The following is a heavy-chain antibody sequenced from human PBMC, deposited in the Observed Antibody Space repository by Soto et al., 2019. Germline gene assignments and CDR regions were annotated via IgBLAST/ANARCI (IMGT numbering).Heavy chain of an antibody. J-gene: IGHJ5*02. CDR1: GGSISSSRYY. V-gene: IGHV4-39*01. CDR2: IYYSGST. CDR3: ARHEQRAGWCDP. Sequence: QLQLQESGPGLVKPSETLSLTCTVSGGSISSSRYYWGWIRQPPGKGLEWIGSIYYSGSTYYNPSLKSRVTISVDTSKNHFSLKLSSVTAADAAVYYCARHEQRAGWCDPWGQGTLVSVSS.